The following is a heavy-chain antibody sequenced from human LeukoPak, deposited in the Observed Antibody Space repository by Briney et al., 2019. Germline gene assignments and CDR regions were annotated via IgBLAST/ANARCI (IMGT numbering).Heavy chain of an antibody. CDR3: ARDLTLYSSSSDNRPTDDC. CDR1: GGTFSSYA. Sequence: SVKVSCKASGGTFSSYAISWVRQAPGQGLEWMGGIIPIFGTANYAQKFQGRVTITADESTSTAYMELSSLRSEDTAVYYCARDLTLYSSSSDNRPTDDCWGQGTLVTVSS. CDR2: IIPIFGTA. V-gene: IGHV1-69*13. J-gene: IGHJ4*02. D-gene: IGHD6-6*01.